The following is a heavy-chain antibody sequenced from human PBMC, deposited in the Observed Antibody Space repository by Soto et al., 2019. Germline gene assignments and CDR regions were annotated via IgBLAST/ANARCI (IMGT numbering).Heavy chain of an antibody. J-gene: IGHJ6*03. D-gene: IGHD6-6*01. V-gene: IGHV4-59*08. Sequence: ETLSLTCTVSGGSISSYYWSWIRQPPGKGLEWIGYIYYSGSTNYNPSLKSRVTISVDTSKNQFSLKLSSVTAADTAVYYCARRSSIAARYDDYYYYMDVWGKGTTVTVPS. CDR3: ARRSSIAARYDDYYYYMDV. CDR1: GGSISSYY. CDR2: IYYSGST.